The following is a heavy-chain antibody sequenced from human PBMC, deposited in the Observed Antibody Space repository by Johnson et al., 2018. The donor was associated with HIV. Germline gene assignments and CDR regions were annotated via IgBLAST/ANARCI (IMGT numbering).Heavy chain of an antibody. V-gene: IGHV3-30-3*01. CDR1: GFTFSSYA. D-gene: IGHD3-22*01. J-gene: IGHJ3*02. CDR2: ISYDGSNK. Sequence: QVQLVESGGGLVQPGGSLRLSCAASGFTFSSYAMHWVRQAPGKGLEWVAVISYDGSNKYYADSVKGRFTISSDNSKNTLYLQMNSLRAEDTAVYYCAKDYPMGITRIVVAFGAFDIWGQGTMVTVSS. CDR3: AKDYPMGITRIVVAFGAFDI.